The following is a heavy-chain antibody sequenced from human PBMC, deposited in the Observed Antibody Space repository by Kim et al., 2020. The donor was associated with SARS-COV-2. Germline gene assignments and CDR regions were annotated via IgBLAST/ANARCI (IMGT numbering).Heavy chain of an antibody. J-gene: IGHJ4*02. CDR2: INTNTGNP. D-gene: IGHD4-4*01. V-gene: IGHV7-4-1*02. CDR1: GYTFTSYA. Sequence: ASVKVSCKASGYTFTSYAMNWVRQAPGQGLEWMGWINTNTGNPTYAQGFTGRFVFSLDTSVSTAYLQISSLKAEDTAVYYCAAYIYSRRSPYYFDYWGQGTLVTVSS. CDR3: AAYIYSRRSPYYFDY.